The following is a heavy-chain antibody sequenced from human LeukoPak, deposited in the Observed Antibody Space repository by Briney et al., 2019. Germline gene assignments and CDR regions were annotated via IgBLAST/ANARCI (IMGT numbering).Heavy chain of an antibody. Sequence: SETLSLTCTVSGGSISNYYWNWIRQPPGKGLEWIGYIYYSGSTKYNLSLKSRVTMSVDTAKNHFSLRLSSVTAADTAVYFCASGSYYFDYWGQGTLVTASS. CDR3: ASGSYYFDY. D-gene: IGHD1-26*01. J-gene: IGHJ4*02. CDR1: GGSISNYY. CDR2: IYYSGST. V-gene: IGHV4-59*01.